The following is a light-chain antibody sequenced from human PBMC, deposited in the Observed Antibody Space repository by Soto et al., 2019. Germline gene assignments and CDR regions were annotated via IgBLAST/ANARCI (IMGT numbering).Light chain of an antibody. Sequence: EIVMTQSPVTLSVSPGERATLSCRASQSVSSNLAWYQQKPGQDPRLLIYGASTRATGVPARFSGSGSGTEFTLTISRLQSEDFAVYYCQHYNNWPPWTFGQGTKVEIK. CDR2: GAS. CDR1: QSVSSN. CDR3: QHYNNWPPWT. J-gene: IGKJ1*01. V-gene: IGKV3-15*01.